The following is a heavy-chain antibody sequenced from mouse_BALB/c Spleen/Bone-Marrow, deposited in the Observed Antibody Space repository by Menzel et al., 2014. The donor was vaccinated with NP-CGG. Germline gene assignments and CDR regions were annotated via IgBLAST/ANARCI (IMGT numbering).Heavy chain of an antibody. CDR3: NIFDYPLYF. Sequence: VHVKQSGAEFVRSGASLKLSCAASGFNINDFYMHWLRQRPEQGLEWVGWVAPENGATECAPTFQGKATMTTDTSSNTAALYLSNVTSEDTAVYYCNIFDYPLYFWRQGTTLTLS. D-gene: IGHD2-4*01. CDR1: GFNINDFY. J-gene: IGHJ2*01. CDR2: VAPENGAT. V-gene: IGHV14-4*02.